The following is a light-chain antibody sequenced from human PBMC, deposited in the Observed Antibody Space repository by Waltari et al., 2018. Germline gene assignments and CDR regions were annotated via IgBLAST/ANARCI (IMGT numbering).Light chain of an antibody. CDR2: SNN. J-gene: IGLJ2*01. CDR1: SPTIGSKT. V-gene: IGLV1-44*01. Sequence: QSVLPQPPSASGTPGQRVTISCSGSSPTIGSKTVTCYQQLPGTAPKPPIYSNNQRPSGVPDRFSGSKSGTSASLAISGLQSEDEADYYCAAWDDSLNGPGVVFGGGTKLTVL. CDR3: AAWDDSLNGPGVV.